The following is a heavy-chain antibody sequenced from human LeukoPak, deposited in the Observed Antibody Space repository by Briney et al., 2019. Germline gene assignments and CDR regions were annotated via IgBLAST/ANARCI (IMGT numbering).Heavy chain of an antibody. CDR3: AKVRLSYDFWSGYEAPFDY. Sequence: GGSLRLSCAASGFTFVNYVMNWVRQAPGKGLEWVSSISGSDGTTFYADSVKGRFTISRDNSKNTLYLQMNSLRSEDTAVYYCAKVRLSYDFWSGYEAPFDYWGQGTLVTVSS. CDR1: GFTFVNYV. J-gene: IGHJ4*02. V-gene: IGHV3-23*01. CDR2: ISGSDGTT. D-gene: IGHD3-3*01.